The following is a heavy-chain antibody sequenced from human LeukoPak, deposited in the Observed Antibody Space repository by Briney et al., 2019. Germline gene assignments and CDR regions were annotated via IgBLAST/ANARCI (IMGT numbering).Heavy chain of an antibody. CDR3: ARGIDLPPFDY. Sequence: ASVKVSFKASGYTFTIYGISWVRQAPGQGLEWMGWISAYNGNTNYAQKLQGRVTMTTDTATSTAYMELRSLRSDDTAVYYCARGIDLPPFDYWGQGTLVTVSS. CDR2: ISAYNGNT. J-gene: IGHJ4*02. CDR1: GYTFTIYG. V-gene: IGHV1-18*01.